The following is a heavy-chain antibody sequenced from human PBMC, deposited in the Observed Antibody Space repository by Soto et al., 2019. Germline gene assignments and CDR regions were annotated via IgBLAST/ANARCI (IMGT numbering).Heavy chain of an antibody. Sequence: SETLSLTCTVSGGSISSYYWTWIRQPPGKGLEWIGYIYYSGSTNYNPSLKSRVTISVDTSKNQFSLKLSSVTAADTAVYYCERMRVPYYFDYCGKVTLVTVSS. CDR3: ERMRVPYYFDY. CDR1: GGSISSYY. D-gene: IGHD3-22*01. J-gene: IGHJ4*02. V-gene: IGHV4-59*01. CDR2: IYYSGST.